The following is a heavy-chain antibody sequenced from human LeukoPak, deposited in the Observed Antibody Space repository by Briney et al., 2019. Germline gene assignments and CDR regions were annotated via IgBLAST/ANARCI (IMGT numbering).Heavy chain of an antibody. Sequence: GASVKVSCKASGYTVTSYAMHWVRQAPGQRLEWMGWINAGNGNTKYSQKFQGRVTITRDTSASTAYMELSSLRSEDTAVYYCARELCRGLSWLFDPWGQGTLVTVSS. CDR2: INAGNGNT. CDR1: GYTVTSYA. D-gene: IGHD3-10*01. V-gene: IGHV1-3*01. CDR3: ARELCRGLSWLFDP. J-gene: IGHJ5*02.